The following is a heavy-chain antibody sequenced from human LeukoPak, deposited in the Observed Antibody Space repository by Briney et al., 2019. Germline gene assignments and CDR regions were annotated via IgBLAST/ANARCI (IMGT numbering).Heavy chain of an antibody. J-gene: IGHJ6*02. D-gene: IGHD3-22*01. CDR1: AFIFSGHW. V-gene: IGHV3-30*03. CDR2: ISYDGSNK. CDR3: ARDRRYYDSSGAVYYDGMDV. Sequence: GGSLRLSCEGSAFIFSGHWMNWVRQAPGKGLEWVAVISYDGSNKYYADSVKGRFTISRDNSKNTLYLQMNSLRAEDTAVYYCARDRRYYDSSGAVYYDGMDVWGQGTMVTVSS.